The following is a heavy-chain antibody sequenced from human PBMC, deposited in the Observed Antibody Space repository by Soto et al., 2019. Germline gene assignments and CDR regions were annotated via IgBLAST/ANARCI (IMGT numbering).Heavy chain of an antibody. CDR1: GGSISSYY. D-gene: IGHD1-26*01. Sequence: QVQLQESGPGLVKPSETLSLTCTVSGGSISSYYWSWIRQPPGKGLEWIGYIYYSGSTNYNPSLKSRVNISLDTSKNQVSLKLSSVTAADTAVYYCARVYTGGYYVTGWFDPWGQGTLVTVSS. V-gene: IGHV4-59*01. CDR2: IYYSGST. CDR3: ARVYTGGYYVTGWFDP. J-gene: IGHJ5*02.